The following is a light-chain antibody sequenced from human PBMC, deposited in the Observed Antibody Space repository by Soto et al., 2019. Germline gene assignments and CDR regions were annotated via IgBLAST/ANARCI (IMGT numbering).Light chain of an antibody. V-gene: IGKV3-20*01. CDR1: QSISSY. Sequence: EIVLKQSPATLSLSPGERATLSCMASQSISSYLAWYQQKPGQAPRLLLYDASNRATGIPARFSGSGSGTDFTLTISRLEPEDFAVYYCQQYGSSPPITFGQGTRLENK. CDR3: QQYGSSPPIT. J-gene: IGKJ5*01. CDR2: DAS.